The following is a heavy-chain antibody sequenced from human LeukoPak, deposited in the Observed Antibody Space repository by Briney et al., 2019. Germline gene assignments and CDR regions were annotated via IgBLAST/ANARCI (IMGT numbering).Heavy chain of an antibody. CDR1: GGTFSSYA. V-gene: IGHV1-69*05. Sequence: ASVKVSCKASGGTFSSYAISWVRQAPGPGLEWMGGIIPIFGTANYAQKFQGRVTITTDESTSTAYMELSSLRSEDTAVYYCARGPPRAQDWFDPWGQGTLVTVSS. J-gene: IGHJ5*02. CDR2: IIPIFGTA. CDR3: ARGPPRAQDWFDP.